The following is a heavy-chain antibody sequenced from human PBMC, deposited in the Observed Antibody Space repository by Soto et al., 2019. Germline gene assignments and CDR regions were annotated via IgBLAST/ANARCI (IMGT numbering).Heavy chain of an antibody. Sequence: SVKVSCKASGFTFTSSAMQWVRQARGQCLEWIGWIVVGSGNTNYAQKFQERVTITRDMSTSTAYMELSSLRSEDTAVYYCAAKVQRWPRAFDIWGQGTMVTVSS. CDR2: IVVGSGNT. V-gene: IGHV1-58*02. CDR3: AAKVQRWPRAFDI. CDR1: GFTFTSSA. J-gene: IGHJ3*02. D-gene: IGHD6-19*01.